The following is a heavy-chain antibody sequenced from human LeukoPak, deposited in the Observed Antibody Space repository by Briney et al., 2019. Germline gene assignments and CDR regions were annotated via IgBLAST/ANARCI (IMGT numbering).Heavy chain of an antibody. J-gene: IGHJ1*01. CDR3: TSWGDTTAEYFQR. CDR2: INPDGRDT. D-gene: IGHD2-21*02. CDR1: GFTFSSYA. Sequence: GGSLRLSCAASGFTFSSYAMSWVRQAPGKGLEWVAHINPDGRDTYYVDSVKGRFTISRGNAQNSMYLQMNSLRVEDTAVYYCTSWGDTTAEYFQRWGQGTLVTVSS. V-gene: IGHV3-7*01.